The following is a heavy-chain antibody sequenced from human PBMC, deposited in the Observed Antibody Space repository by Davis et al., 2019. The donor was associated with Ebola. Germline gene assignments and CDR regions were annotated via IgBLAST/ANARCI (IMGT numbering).Heavy chain of an antibody. D-gene: IGHD6-19*01. V-gene: IGHV3-23*01. CDR1: GFTFSSYA. Sequence: GGSLRLSCAASGFTFSSYAMSWVRQAPGKGLEWVSAISGSGGSTYYADSVKGRFTISRDNSKNTLYLQMNSLRAEDTAVYYCGKGSSSGWYYFDYWGQGTLVTASS. CDR3: GKGSSSGWYYFDY. CDR2: ISGSGGST. J-gene: IGHJ4*02.